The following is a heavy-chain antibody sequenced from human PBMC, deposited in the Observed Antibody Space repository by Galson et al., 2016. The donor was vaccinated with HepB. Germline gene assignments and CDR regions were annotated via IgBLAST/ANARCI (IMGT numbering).Heavy chain of an antibody. CDR3: ARTHSGGTDDYHYAMDV. Sequence: QSGAEVTKPGESLKISCKGSGYIFNNFWVAWVRQMPGKGLEWMGSIYPGDSHSRYSPSLKGQVTISADKSINTASLQWSSLTASDTAVYYCARTHSGGTDDYHYAMDVWGQGTTGTVSS. CDR1: GYIFNNFW. CDR2: IYPGDSHS. J-gene: IGHJ6*02. V-gene: IGHV5-51*01. D-gene: IGHD2-15*01.